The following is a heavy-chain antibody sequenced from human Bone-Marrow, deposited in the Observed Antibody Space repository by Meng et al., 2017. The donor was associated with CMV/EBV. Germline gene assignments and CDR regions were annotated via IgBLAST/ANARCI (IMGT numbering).Heavy chain of an antibody. Sequence: GESLKISCVGSGFTFNNAWPTWVRQAPGKGLEWVGRIKSKIDGGTTDYAAPVKGRFTISRDDSKNTLFLQMNSLKTEDTDVYYCTTAETDYYDSSDYYYLDYWGQGTLVTVYS. V-gene: IGHV3-15*01. CDR2: IKSKIDGGTT. D-gene: IGHD3-22*01. CDR1: GFTFNNAW. CDR3: TTAETDYYDSSDYYYLDY. J-gene: IGHJ4*02.